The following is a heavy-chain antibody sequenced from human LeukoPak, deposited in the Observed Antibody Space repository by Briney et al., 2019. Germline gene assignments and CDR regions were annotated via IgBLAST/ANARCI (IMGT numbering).Heavy chain of an antibody. D-gene: IGHD3-3*01. CDR3: ARMGFWSGPNDY. CDR1: GGSISSYY. J-gene: IGHJ4*02. Sequence: SETLSLTCTVSGGSISSYYRSWIRQPAGKGLEWIGRIYTSGSTNYNPSLKSRVTMSVDTSKNQFSLKLSSVTAADTAVYYCARMGFWSGPNDYWGQGTLVTVSS. CDR2: IYTSGST. V-gene: IGHV4-4*07.